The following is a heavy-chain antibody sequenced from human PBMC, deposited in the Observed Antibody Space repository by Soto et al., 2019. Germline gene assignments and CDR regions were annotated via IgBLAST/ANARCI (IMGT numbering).Heavy chain of an antibody. Sequence: QVQLVESGGGVVQPGRSLRLSCAASGFTFSSYAMHWVRQAPGKGLEWVAVISYDGSNKYYADSVKGRFTISRANSKNTLYLQMNSLRAEDTAVYYCARAYEGDYFDYWGQGPLVTVSS. CDR2: ISYDGSNK. CDR1: GFTFSSYA. D-gene: IGHD3-16*01. V-gene: IGHV3-30-3*01. CDR3: ARAYEGDYFDY. J-gene: IGHJ4*02.